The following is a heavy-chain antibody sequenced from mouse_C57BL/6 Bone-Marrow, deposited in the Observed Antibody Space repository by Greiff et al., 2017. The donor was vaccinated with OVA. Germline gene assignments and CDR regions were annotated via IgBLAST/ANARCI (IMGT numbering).Heavy chain of an antibody. J-gene: IGHJ1*03. D-gene: IGHD4-1*01. CDR2: IYPSDSET. Sequence: QVQLQQPGAELVRPGSSVKLSCKASGYTFTSYWMDWVKQRPGHGLDWIGNIYPSDSETHYNQKFKDKATLTVDKSSSTAYMQLSSLTSEDSAVYNCARRGLGNFDVWGTGTTVTVSS. V-gene: IGHV1-61*01. CDR1: GYTFTSYW. CDR3: ARRGLGNFDV.